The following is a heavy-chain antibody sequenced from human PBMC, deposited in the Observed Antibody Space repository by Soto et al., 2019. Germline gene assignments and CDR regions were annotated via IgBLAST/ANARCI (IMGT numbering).Heavy chain of an antibody. CDR2: ISWNSGSR. V-gene: IGHV3-9*01. CDR3: AKGSQLERRSYYYYYMDV. J-gene: IGHJ6*03. CDR1: GFTFDDYA. D-gene: IGHD1-1*01. Sequence: GGSLRLSCAASGFTFDDYAMHWVRQAPGKGLEWVSGISWNSGSRGYADSVKGRFTISRDNAKNSLYLQMNSLRAEDTALYYCAKGSQLERRSYYYYYMDVWGKGTTVTVSS.